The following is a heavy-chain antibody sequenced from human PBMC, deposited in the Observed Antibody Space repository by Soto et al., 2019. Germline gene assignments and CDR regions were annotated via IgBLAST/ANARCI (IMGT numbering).Heavy chain of an antibody. CDR1: GGSISSGDYY. J-gene: IGHJ4*02. V-gene: IGHV4-30-4*01. D-gene: IGHD2-15*01. Sequence: PSETLSLTCTVSGGSISSGDYYWSWIRQPPGKGLEWIGYIYYSGSTYYNPSLKSRVTISVDTSKNQFSLKLSSVTAADTAVYYCDREDCSGGSCYAVDYWGQGTLVTVSS. CDR2: IYYSGST. CDR3: DREDCSGGSCYAVDY.